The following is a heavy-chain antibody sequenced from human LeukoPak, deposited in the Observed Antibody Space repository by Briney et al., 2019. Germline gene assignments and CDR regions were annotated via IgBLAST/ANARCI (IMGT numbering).Heavy chain of an antibody. CDR3: AREGGYDILTGYQDY. D-gene: IGHD3-9*01. J-gene: IGHJ4*02. CDR2: INPNSGGT. Sequence: ASVKVSCKASGYTFTDYYMHWVRQAPGQGLEWMGWINPNSGGTNYAQKFQGRDTMTTDTSISTAYMEVSRLRSDDAAVYYCAREGGYDILTGYQDYWGQGTLVTVSS. CDR1: GYTFTDYY. V-gene: IGHV1-2*02.